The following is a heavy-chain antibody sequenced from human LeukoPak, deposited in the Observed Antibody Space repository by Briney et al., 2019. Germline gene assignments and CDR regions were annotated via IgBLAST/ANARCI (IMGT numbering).Heavy chain of an antibody. D-gene: IGHD3-10*01. Sequence: GRSLRLSCAASGFTFSSYGMHWVRQAPGKGLEWVAVISYGGSNKYYADSVKGRFTISRDNSKNTLYLQMNSLRAEDTAVYYCAKDHYYGSGSPGFDYWGQGTLVTVSS. J-gene: IGHJ4*02. CDR1: GFTFSSYG. V-gene: IGHV3-30*18. CDR3: AKDHYYGSGSPGFDY. CDR2: ISYGGSNK.